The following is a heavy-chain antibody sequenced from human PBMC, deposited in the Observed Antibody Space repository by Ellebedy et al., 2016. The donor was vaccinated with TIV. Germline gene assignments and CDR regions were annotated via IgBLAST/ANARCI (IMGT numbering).Heavy chain of an antibody. CDR1: GFTFRSEW. V-gene: IGHV3-7*01. CDR2: IKEDGSEK. Sequence: PGGSLRLSCAASGFTFRSEWMSWVRQAPGKGLEWVANIKEDGSEKDYVDLVKGRFTISRDNAKNSLYLRMNNLRVEDTAVYYCARAHYWGQGTLVTVSS. D-gene: IGHD3-10*01. CDR3: ARAHY. J-gene: IGHJ4*02.